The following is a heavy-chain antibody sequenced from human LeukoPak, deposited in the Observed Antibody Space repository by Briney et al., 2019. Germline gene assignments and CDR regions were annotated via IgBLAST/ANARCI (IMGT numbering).Heavy chain of an antibody. CDR2: IYYSGRT. J-gene: IGHJ6*02. V-gene: IGHV4-59*08. D-gene: IGHD1-26*01. CDR1: GGSISSYY. Sequence: SSETLSLTCTVAGGSISSYYWSWIRQPPGKGLEWIGYIYYSGRTNYNPSLKRRVTISVRTSKNQLSMKLRSVTAADTAVYYCARHRGSYYDVYYYGMDVWGQGTTVTVSS. CDR3: ARHRGSYYDVYYYGMDV.